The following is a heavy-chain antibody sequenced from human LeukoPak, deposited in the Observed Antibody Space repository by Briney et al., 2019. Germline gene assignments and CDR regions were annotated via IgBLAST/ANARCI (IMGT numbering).Heavy chain of an antibody. CDR1: GDSVSIFY. CDR3: ASKRLGAKLDY. CDR2: IYTSGST. V-gene: IGHV4-4*07. Sequence: SETLSLTCTVSGDSVSIFYWSWIRQPAGKGLEWIGRIYTSGSTNDNPSLKSRVTVSVDKSKNQFSLKLSSVTAADTAVYYCASKRLGAKLDYWGQGTLVTVSS. J-gene: IGHJ4*02. D-gene: IGHD6-25*01.